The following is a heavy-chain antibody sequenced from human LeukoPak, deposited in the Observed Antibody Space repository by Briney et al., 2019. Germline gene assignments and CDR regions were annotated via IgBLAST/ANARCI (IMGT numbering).Heavy chain of an antibody. J-gene: IGHJ4*02. CDR1: GFTFRSIG. CDR3: ARDSWDRDYCYFDH. Sequence: GVSLRLSCVGSGFTFRSIGMHWVRQAPGKGLEGVAFILNDGNKEDSADSAKGRFILSRDDSKNTVFMQMGTMRAEDTAVYHCARDSWDRDYCYFDHWGQGTLVTVFS. D-gene: IGHD3-3*01. V-gene: IGHV3-30*02. CDR2: ILNDGNKE.